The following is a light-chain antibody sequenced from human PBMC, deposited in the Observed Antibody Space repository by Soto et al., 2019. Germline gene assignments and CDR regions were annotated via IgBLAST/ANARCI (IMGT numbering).Light chain of an antibody. Sequence: QSVLTQAPSASGTPGQRVTISCSGSSSNIGSNYVYWYQQLPGTAPKLLIYRNNQRPSGVPDRFSGSKSGTSASLAISGPRSEDEADYYCAAWDDSLGVVFGGGTKLTVL. CDR2: RNN. V-gene: IGLV1-47*01. CDR1: SSNIGSNY. CDR3: AAWDDSLGVV. J-gene: IGLJ2*01.